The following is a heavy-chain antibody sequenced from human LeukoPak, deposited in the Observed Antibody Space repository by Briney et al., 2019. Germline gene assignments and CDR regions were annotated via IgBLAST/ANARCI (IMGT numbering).Heavy chain of an antibody. Sequence: GGSLRLSCAASGFTFSSSAMSWVRQAPGKGLEWVSAISNNGGYTYYADSVQGRFTISRDNSKSTLCLQMNSLRAEDTAVYYCAKAKRFGELLSAYWGQGTLVTVSS. D-gene: IGHD3-10*01. J-gene: IGHJ4*02. CDR2: ISNNGGYT. CDR1: GFTFSSSA. CDR3: AKAKRFGELLSAY. V-gene: IGHV3-23*01.